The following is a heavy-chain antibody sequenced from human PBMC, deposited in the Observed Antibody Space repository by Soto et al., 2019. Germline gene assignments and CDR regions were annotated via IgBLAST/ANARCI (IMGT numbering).Heavy chain of an antibody. V-gene: IGHV4-39*01. CDR3: AMHFRENYHGSGIEDACDI. D-gene: IGHD3-10*01. Sequence: QLQLQESGPGLVKPSETLFLTCTVSGGSITKNTYYWGWSRQPPGKGLEWIGSIYYSGSTYYKPSLESRVTISIAPAKNQFSLTLSSVTAEDTAVYYCAMHFRENYHGSGIEDACDIWGQGTMVTVSS. CDR1: GGSITKNTYY. CDR2: IYYSGST. J-gene: IGHJ3*02.